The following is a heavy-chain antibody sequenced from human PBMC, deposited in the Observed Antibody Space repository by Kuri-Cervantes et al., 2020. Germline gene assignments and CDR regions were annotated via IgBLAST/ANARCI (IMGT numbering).Heavy chain of an antibody. CDR1: GYTFTSYG. CDR2: ISAYNGNT. D-gene: IGHD3-22*01. Sequence: ASVKVSCKASGYTFTSYGISWVRQAPGQGLEWMGWISAYNGNTNYAQKLQGRVTMTTDTSTSTAYMELRSLRSDDTAVYYCARDDSSGFTRYYYYGMDVWAQGTTVTISS. J-gene: IGHJ6*02. CDR3: ARDDSSGFTRYYYYGMDV. V-gene: IGHV1-18*01.